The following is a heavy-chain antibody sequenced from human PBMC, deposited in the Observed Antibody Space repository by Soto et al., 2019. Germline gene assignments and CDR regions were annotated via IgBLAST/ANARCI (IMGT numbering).Heavy chain of an antibody. Sequence: ASVKVSCKASGHTFTGYYMHWVRQAPGQGLEWMGWINPNSGGTNYAQKFQGRVTMTRDTSISTAYMELSRLRSDGTAVYFCARDLTRSYYDFWSGYRCMGVWGQGTTVTVSS. CDR3: ARDLTRSYYDFWSGYRCMGV. J-gene: IGHJ6*02. D-gene: IGHD3-3*01. CDR2: INPNSGGT. CDR1: GHTFTGYY. V-gene: IGHV1-2*02.